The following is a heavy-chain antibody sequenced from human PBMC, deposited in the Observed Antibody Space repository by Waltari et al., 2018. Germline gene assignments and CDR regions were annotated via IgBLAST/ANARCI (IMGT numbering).Heavy chain of an antibody. J-gene: IGHJ4*02. Sequence: FSDDYMHLVRQAPGQGLEWMGLINPNSEITKYAQQFQGRVTLTRDTSSNTVYMELSSLRSDDTALYYCARDGSFDFWGQGTLVTVSS. CDR1: FSDDY. V-gene: IGHV1-2*02. CDR2: INPNSEIT. CDR3: ARDGSFDF.